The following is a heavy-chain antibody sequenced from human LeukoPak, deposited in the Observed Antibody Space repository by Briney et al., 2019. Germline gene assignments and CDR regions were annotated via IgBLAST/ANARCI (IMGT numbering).Heavy chain of an antibody. CDR1: GYTFTSYY. CDR3: ARVSYYDSSGYYDAFDI. Sequence: ASVKVSCKASGYTFTSYYMHWVRQAPGQGLEWMGWINPNSGGTNYAQKFQGRVTMTRDTSISTAYMELSRLRSDDTAVYYCARVSYYDSSGYYDAFDIWGQGTMVTVSS. D-gene: IGHD3-22*01. V-gene: IGHV1-2*02. CDR2: INPNSGGT. J-gene: IGHJ3*02.